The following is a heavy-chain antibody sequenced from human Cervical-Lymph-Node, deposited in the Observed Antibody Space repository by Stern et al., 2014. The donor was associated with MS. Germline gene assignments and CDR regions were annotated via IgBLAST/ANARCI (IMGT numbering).Heavy chain of an antibody. J-gene: IGHJ4*02. CDR1: GYIFTNYW. CDR2: IYPGDSDT. V-gene: IGHV5-51*01. CDR3: ARGNITLIREDYFNY. Sequence: EMQLVESGAEVKKPGESLKISCKGSGYIFTNYWIGWVRQMPGKGLEWMGIIYPGDSDTRYSPSFQGQVTISADKSISTAYLQWNSLRASDTAIYYCARGNITLIREDYFNYWGQGTLVTVS. D-gene: IGHD3-10*02.